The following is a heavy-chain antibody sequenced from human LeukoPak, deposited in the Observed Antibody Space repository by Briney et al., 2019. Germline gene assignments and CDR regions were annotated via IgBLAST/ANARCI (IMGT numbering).Heavy chain of an antibody. D-gene: IGHD3-3*01. V-gene: IGHV3-7*01. Sequence: GGSLRLSCAASGFTFSSYWMSWVRQAPGKGLEWVANIKQDGSEKYYVDSVKGRFTISRDNAKNSLYLQMNSLRAEDTAVYYCARQRSSDPYYDFWSGYNDYWGQGTLVTVSS. J-gene: IGHJ4*02. CDR1: GFTFSSYW. CDR3: ARQRSSDPYYDFWSGYNDY. CDR2: IKQDGSEK.